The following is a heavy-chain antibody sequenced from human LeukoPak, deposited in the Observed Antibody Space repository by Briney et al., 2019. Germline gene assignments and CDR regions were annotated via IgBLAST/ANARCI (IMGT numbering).Heavy chain of an antibody. Sequence: SETLSLTCPVSGGSVSNYYSWTWIGQPPGTGLEWIGYVYYTGSTNFNPSLKSRVTMSLDTSRNQFSLKLTSLTAADTAVYYCARGAMATTPFFDYWGQGTLVTVSS. V-gene: IGHV4-59*02. J-gene: IGHJ4*02. D-gene: IGHD5-24*01. CDR1: GGSVSNYY. CDR3: ARGAMATTPFFDY. CDR2: VYYTGST.